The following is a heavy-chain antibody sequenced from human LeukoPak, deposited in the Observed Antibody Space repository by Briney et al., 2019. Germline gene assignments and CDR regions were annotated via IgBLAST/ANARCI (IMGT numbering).Heavy chain of an antibody. V-gene: IGHV1-46*01. CDR1: GYTFTGYY. CDR3: AADHYYDPPNYYYYGMDV. Sequence: GASVKVSCKASGYTFTGYYMHWLRQAPGQGLEWMGIINPSGGSTSYAQKFQGRVTMTRDTSTSKVYMELRSLRSEDTAVYYCAADHYYDPPNYYYYGMDVWGQGTTVTVSS. D-gene: IGHD3-3*01. CDR2: INPSGGST. J-gene: IGHJ6*02.